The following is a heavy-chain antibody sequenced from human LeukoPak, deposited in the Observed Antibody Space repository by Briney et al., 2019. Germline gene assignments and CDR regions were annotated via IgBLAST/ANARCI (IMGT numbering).Heavy chain of an antibody. J-gene: IGHJ4*02. Sequence: GRSLRLSCAVSGFNSSNYDMHWVRQAPGKGLEWVAVFSTDGSHKFHADSVKGRFTISRDNSKNTVYLQMNRLRAEDTAVYYCTKGRHCSGGRCYWDFDYWGPETLVTVSS. CDR1: GFNSSNYD. CDR2: FSTDGSHK. CDR3: TKGRHCSGGRCYWDFDY. D-gene: IGHD2-15*01. V-gene: IGHV3-30*18.